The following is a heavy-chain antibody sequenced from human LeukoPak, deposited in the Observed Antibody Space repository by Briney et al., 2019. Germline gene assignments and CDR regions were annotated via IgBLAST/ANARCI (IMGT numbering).Heavy chain of an antibody. Sequence: SETLSLTCTVSGGSISSYYWSWIRQPPGKGLEWIGYIYYSGSTNYNPSLKSRVTISVDTSKNQFSLKLSSVTAADTAVYYCASSPAMVRGPPDYWGQGTLVTVSS. J-gene: IGHJ4*02. CDR1: GGSISSYY. D-gene: IGHD3-10*01. CDR2: IYYSGST. CDR3: ASSPAMVRGPPDY. V-gene: IGHV4-59*01.